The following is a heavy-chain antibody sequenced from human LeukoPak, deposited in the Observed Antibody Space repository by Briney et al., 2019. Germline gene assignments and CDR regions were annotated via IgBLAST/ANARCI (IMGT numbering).Heavy chain of an antibody. D-gene: IGHD3-22*01. CDR2: INPSGGST. CDR3: ARGGKYYYDSSGYYLDY. Sequence: ASVKVSCKASGYTFTSYYMHWVRQAPGQGLEWMGLINPSGGSTSYAQKFQGRVTMTRDTSTSTVYMELSSLRSEDTAVYYCARGGKYYYDSSGYYLDYWGQGTLVTVSS. J-gene: IGHJ4*02. V-gene: IGHV1-46*01. CDR1: GYTFTSYY.